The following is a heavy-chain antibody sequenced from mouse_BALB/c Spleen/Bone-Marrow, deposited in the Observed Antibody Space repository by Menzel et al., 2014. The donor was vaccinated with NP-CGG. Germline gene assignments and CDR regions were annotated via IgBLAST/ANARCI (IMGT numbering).Heavy chain of an antibody. CDR2: INPYNDGT. V-gene: IGHV1-14*01. J-gene: IGHJ4*01. Sequence: VQLQQSGPELVKPGASGKMSCKASGYTFTSYIMHWVKQKPGQGLEWIGYINPYNDGTKYNEKFKGKATLTSDKSSSTAYMELSSLTSEDSAVYYCARRWLPYAMDYWGQGTSVTVSS. CDR1: GYTFTSYI. D-gene: IGHD2-3*01. CDR3: ARRWLPYAMDY.